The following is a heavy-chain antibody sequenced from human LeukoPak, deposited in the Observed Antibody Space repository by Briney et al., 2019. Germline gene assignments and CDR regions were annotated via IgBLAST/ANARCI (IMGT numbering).Heavy chain of an antibody. D-gene: IGHD3-22*01. V-gene: IGHV1-2*02. J-gene: IGHJ4*02. CDR3: ARDPYDSSGYYFDY. CDR1: GYTFTGYY. CDR2: INPNSVGT. Sequence: ASVKVSCKASGYTFTGYYMQWVRQAPGQGLEWMGWINPNSVGTNYAQKFQGRVTMTRDTSISTAYMELSRLRSDDTAVYYCARDPYDSSGYYFDYWGQGTLVTVSS.